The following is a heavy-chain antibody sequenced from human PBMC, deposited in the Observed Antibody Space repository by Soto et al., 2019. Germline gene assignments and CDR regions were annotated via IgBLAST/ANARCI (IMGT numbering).Heavy chain of an antibody. Sequence: QVQLQESGPGLVKPSQTLSLTCTVSGGSISSGGYYWSWIRQHPGKGLEWIGYIYYSGSTYYNPPLKSRVTISVDTSKNQFSLKLSSVTAADTAVYYCARGHFGVVIIYFDYWGQGTLVTVSS. CDR1: GGSISSGGYY. J-gene: IGHJ4*02. CDR2: IYYSGST. D-gene: IGHD3-3*01. V-gene: IGHV4-31*03. CDR3: ARGHFGVVIIYFDY.